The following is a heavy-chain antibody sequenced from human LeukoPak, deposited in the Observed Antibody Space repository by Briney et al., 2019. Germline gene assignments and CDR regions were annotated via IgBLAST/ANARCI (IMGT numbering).Heavy chain of an antibody. D-gene: IGHD2-2*01. CDR1: GFTFRSYS. CDR2: IKQDGSEK. CDR3: ARSKQYLYGMDV. Sequence: PGGSLRLSCAASGFTFRSYSMNWVRQAPGKGLEWVANIKQDGSEKYYVDSVKGRFTISRDNAKNSLYLQMNSLRAEDTAVYYCARSKQYLYGMDVWGQGTTVTVSS. J-gene: IGHJ6*02. V-gene: IGHV3-7*01.